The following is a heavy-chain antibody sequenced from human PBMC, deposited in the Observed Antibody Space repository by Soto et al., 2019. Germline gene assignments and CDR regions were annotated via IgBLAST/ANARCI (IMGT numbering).Heavy chain of an antibody. Sequence: QVQLVQSGAEVKKPGASVKVSCKASGYTFTSYGISWVRQAPGQGLEWMGWISGYNGNTNYVQKLQGRVTMTTDTSTNTAYMELRSPRSDDTAVYYCARVGELVHEFDYWGQGTLVTVSS. CDR2: ISGYNGNT. V-gene: IGHV1-18*01. CDR1: GYTFTSYG. J-gene: IGHJ4*02. D-gene: IGHD3-10*01. CDR3: ARVGELVHEFDY.